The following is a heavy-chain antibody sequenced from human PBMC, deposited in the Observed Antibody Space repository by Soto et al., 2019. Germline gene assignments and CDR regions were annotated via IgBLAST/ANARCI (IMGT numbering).Heavy chain of an antibody. CDR2: IYYSGST. CDR3: ARGRIYYGLFDY. V-gene: IGHV4-59*01. CDR1: GGSIGSYF. D-gene: IGHD3-10*01. J-gene: IGHJ4*02. Sequence: SETLSLTCTVSGGSIGSYFWNWIRQSPGKGLEWIGYIYYSGSTNSNPSLKSRVTISIATSKNQFSLRLSSVTAEDTAVYYCARGRIYYGLFDYWGQGSQVTVSS.